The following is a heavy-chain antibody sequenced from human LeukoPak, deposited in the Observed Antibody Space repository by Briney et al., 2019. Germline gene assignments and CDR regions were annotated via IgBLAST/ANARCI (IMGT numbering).Heavy chain of an antibody. CDR3: APASLGYCSGGSCYRRARVVPSGYFQH. V-gene: IGHV3-23*01. D-gene: IGHD2-15*01. Sequence: PGGSLRLSCAASGFTFSSYAMSWVRQAPGKGLEWVSAISGSGGSTYYADSVKGRFTISRDNSKNTLYLQMNSLRAEDTAVYYCAPASLGYCSGGSCYRRARVVPSGYFQHWGQGTLVTVSS. CDR1: GFTFSSYA. CDR2: ISGSGGST. J-gene: IGHJ1*01.